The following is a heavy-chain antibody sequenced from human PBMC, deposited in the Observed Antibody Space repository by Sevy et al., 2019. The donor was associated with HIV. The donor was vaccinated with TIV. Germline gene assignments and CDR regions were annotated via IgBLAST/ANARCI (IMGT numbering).Heavy chain of an antibody. CDR3: ARHAVGGSWPNYYYYYMDV. CDR2: IYYSGST. V-gene: IGHV4-39*01. D-gene: IGHD2-15*01. CDR1: GGSISSSSYY. J-gene: IGHJ6*03. Sequence: SETLCLTCTVSGGSISSSSYYWGWIRQPPGKGLEWIGSIYYSGSTYYNPSLKSRVTISVDTSKNQFSLKLSSVTAADTAVYYCARHAVGGSWPNYYYYYMDVWGKGTTVTVSS.